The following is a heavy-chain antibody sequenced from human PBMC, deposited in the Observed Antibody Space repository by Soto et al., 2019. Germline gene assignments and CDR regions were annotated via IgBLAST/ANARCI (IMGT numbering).Heavy chain of an antibody. V-gene: IGHV4-30-4*01. J-gene: IGHJ6*02. D-gene: IGHD3-10*01. CDR2: IYYSGST. CDR3: ARVGFGELLAHGMDV. CDR1: GGSISSGDYY. Sequence: QVQLQESRPGLVKPSQTLSLTCTVSGGSISSGDYYWSWIRQPPGKGLEWIGYIYYSGSTYYNPSLKSRVTISVDTSKNQFSLKLSSVTAADTAVYYCARVGFGELLAHGMDVWGQGTTVTVSS.